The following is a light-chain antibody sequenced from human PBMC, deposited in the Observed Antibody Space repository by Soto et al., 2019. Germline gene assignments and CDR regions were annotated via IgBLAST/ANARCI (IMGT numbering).Light chain of an antibody. CDR2: LEGSGSY. CDR3: ETWDGKTVV. Sequence: QLVLTQSSSASASLGSSVKLTCTLSSGHSSDIIAWHQQQPGKAPRYLMKLEGSGSYNKGNGVPDRFSGSSSGADRYLTISNLQFEYEADYYCETWDGKTVVFGGGTKLTVL. CDR1: SGHSSDI. V-gene: IGLV4-60*02. J-gene: IGLJ2*01.